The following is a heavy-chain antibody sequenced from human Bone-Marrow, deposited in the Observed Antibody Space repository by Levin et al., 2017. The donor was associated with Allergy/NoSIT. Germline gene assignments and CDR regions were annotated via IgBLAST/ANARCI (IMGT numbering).Heavy chain of an antibody. Sequence: LGESLKISCKGSGYRFTSYWIGWVRQMPGKGLEWMGIIYPGDSDTRYSPSFQGQVTISADKSINTAYLQWSSLKASDTAIYYCARERKDYGDYTGPQYFEYWGQGALVTVSS. CDR2: IYPGDSDT. V-gene: IGHV5-51*01. J-gene: IGHJ4*02. CDR3: ARERKDYGDYTGPQYFEY. D-gene: IGHD4-17*01. CDR1: GYRFTSYW.